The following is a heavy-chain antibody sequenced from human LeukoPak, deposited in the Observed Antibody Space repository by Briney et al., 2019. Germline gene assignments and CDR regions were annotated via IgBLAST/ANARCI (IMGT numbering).Heavy chain of an antibody. Sequence: GGSLRLSCAASGFTFSSYWMHWVRQAPGKGLVWVSRINSDGSSTTYADSVKGRFTISRDNAKNTLYLQMNSRRAEDTALYYCASTTNWAAARGYYFDYWGQGTLVTVSS. CDR3: ASTTNWAAARGYYFDY. V-gene: IGHV3-74*01. J-gene: IGHJ4*02. CDR1: GFTFSSYW. CDR2: INSDGSST. D-gene: IGHD6-13*01.